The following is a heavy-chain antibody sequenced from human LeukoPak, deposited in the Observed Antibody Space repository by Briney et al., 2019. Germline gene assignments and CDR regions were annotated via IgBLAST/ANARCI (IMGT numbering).Heavy chain of an antibody. V-gene: IGHV3-30-3*01. CDR2: ISYDGSNK. CDR3: ARSARGYDSAGGIDY. Sequence: GGSLRLSCAASGFTFSSYAMHWVRQAPGKGLEWVAVISYDGSNKYYADSVKGRFTISRDNSKNTLYLQMNSLRAEDTAVYYCARSARGYDSAGGIDYWGQGTLVTVSS. J-gene: IGHJ4*02. D-gene: IGHD5-12*01. CDR1: GFTFSSYA.